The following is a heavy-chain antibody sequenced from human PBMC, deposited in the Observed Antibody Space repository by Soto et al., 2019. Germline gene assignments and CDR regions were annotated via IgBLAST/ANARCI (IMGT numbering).Heavy chain of an antibody. CDR3: ARDLSWGSNWYYYMDV. J-gene: IGHJ6*03. CDR2: ISSSSSVI. V-gene: IGHV3-48*01. Sequence: AGGSLRLSCATSGFILSDSAMNWVRQAPGKGPEWVSYISSSSSVIDYADSVKGRFTVSRDNARNSLYLQMNSLRAEDTAVYYCARDLSWGSNWYYYMDVWGKGTTVTVSS. CDR1: GFILSDSA. D-gene: IGHD7-27*01.